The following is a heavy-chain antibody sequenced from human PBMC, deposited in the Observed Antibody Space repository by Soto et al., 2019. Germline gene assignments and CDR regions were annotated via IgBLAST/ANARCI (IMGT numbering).Heavy chain of an antibody. CDR3: ARVGYSGNWPLLFNWFDP. V-gene: IGHV3-53*04. Sequence: EVQVVESGGGLVQPGGSLRLSCAASGFTVSSNYMTWVRQAPGKGLEWVSVIYSDGNTYYADSVKGRFTISRHNSKNTLYLQMNSLRAEDTAVYYGARVGYSGNWPLLFNWFDPWGQGTLVTVSS. CDR2: IYSDGNT. J-gene: IGHJ5*02. D-gene: IGHD6-13*01. CDR1: GFTVSSNY.